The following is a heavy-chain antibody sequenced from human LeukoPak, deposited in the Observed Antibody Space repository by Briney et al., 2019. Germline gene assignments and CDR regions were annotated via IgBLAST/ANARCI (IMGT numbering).Heavy chain of an antibody. D-gene: IGHD5-12*01. J-gene: IGHJ4*02. CDR2: IGTSTSFT. CDR1: GFTFSSYS. V-gene: IGHV3-48*02. CDR3: VRDWRYGLDY. Sequence: PGGSLRLSCAGSGFTFSSYSMNWVRQPPGKGPEWISYIGTSTSFTRYADSVKGRFTISRDNAKNSLYLQMNSLRDDDTAVYYCVRDWRYGLDYWGPGTLVTVSS.